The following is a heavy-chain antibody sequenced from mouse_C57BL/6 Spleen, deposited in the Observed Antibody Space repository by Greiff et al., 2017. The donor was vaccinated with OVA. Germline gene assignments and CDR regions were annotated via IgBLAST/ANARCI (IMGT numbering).Heavy chain of an antibody. CDR3: TRGEYDWFAY. CDR2: ISSGGDYI. Sequence: EVQVVESGEGLVKPGGSLKLSCAASGFTFSSYAMSWVRQTPEKRLEWVAYISSGGDYIYYADTVKGRFTISRDNARNTLYLQMSSLKSEDTAMYYCTRGEYDWFAYWGQGTLVTVSA. V-gene: IGHV5-9-1*02. CDR1: GFTFSSYA. J-gene: IGHJ3*01. D-gene: IGHD5-2*01.